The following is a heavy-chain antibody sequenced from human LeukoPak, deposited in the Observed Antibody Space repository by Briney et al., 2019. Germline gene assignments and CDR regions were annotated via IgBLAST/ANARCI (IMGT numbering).Heavy chain of an antibody. Sequence: SVKVSCKASGGTFSSYAISRVRQAPGQGLEWMGGIIPIFGTANYAQKFQGRVTITMDESTSTAYMELSSLRSEDTAVYYCARALGYCSGGSCYSSWFDPWGQGTLVTVSS. V-gene: IGHV1-69*05. CDR3: ARALGYCSGGSCYSSWFDP. D-gene: IGHD2-15*01. CDR2: IIPIFGTA. J-gene: IGHJ5*02. CDR1: GGTFSSYA.